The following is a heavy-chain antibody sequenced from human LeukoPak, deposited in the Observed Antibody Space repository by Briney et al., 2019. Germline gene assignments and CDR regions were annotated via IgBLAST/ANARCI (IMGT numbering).Heavy chain of an antibody. D-gene: IGHD3-10*01. CDR2: MNPKSGNT. J-gene: IGHJ5*02. CDR3: ARAQYYYGSGSYGWFDP. V-gene: IGHV1-8*01. Sequence: ASVKVSCKASGYTFTSYDINWVRQATGQGLEWMGWMNPKSGNTGYAQKFQGRVMMTRNTSISTAYMDLSSLRSEDTAVYYCARAQYYYGSGSYGWFDPWGQGTLVTVSS. CDR1: GYTFTSYD.